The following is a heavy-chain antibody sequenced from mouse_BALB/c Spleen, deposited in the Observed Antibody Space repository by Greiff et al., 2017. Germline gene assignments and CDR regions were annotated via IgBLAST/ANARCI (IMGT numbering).Heavy chain of an antibody. V-gene: IGHV1S22*01. Sequence: LQQPGSELVRPGASVKLSCKASGYTFTSYWMHWVKQRPGQGLEWIGNIYPGSGSTNYDEKFKSKATLTADTSSSTAYMQLSSLTSEDSAVYYCTRKEYGNYYAMDYWGQGTSVTVSS. CDR3: TRKEYGNYYAMDY. CDR2: IYPGSGST. D-gene: IGHD2-10*02. J-gene: IGHJ4*01. CDR1: GYTFTSYW.